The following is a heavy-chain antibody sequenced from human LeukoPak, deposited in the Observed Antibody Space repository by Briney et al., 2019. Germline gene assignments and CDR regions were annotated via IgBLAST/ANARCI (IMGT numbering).Heavy chain of an antibody. V-gene: IGHV1-2*02. CDR2: INPNSGGT. CDR1: GYTFTDYY. J-gene: IGHJ6*02. D-gene: IGHD3-10*01. Sequence: ASVKVSCKASGYTFTDYYMHWVRQAPGQGLEWMGWINPNSGGTNYAQKLQGRVTMTRDTSISTAYMELSRLRSDDTAVYYCARDEQELWFGESWYYYGMDVWGQGTTVTVSS. CDR3: ARDEQELWFGESWYYYGMDV.